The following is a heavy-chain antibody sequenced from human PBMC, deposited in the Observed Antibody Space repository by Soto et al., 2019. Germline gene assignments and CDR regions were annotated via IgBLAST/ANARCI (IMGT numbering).Heavy chain of an antibody. J-gene: IGHJ4*02. CDR3: AKRPRALLTLDY. CDR1: GLIFCNYV. V-gene: IGHV3-23*04. Sequence: EVQLVDSGGGLVQPGGFLRLSCAASGLIFCNYVMSWVRQAPGKGLEWVSTISDSGGTSYYADSVKGRFTISRDKSKNTLYRQMNSRRAEDTAIYYCAKRPRALLTLDYWGQGTLVTVSS. D-gene: IGHD1-26*01. CDR2: ISDSGGTS.